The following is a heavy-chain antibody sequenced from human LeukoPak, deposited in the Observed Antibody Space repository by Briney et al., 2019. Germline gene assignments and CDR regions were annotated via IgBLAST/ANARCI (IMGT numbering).Heavy chain of an antibody. CDR2: INPDGSDK. J-gene: IGHJ4*02. V-gene: IGHV3-7*01. Sequence: GGSLRLSCAASGFIFSSSWMSWVRQSPGKGLEWVADINPDGSDKYYVDYLKGRFTISRDNAKNSLYLQMNSLRGEDTAVYYCARDPAYGALDYWGQGALVTISS. D-gene: IGHD4-17*01. CDR3: ARDPAYGALDY. CDR1: GFIFSSSW.